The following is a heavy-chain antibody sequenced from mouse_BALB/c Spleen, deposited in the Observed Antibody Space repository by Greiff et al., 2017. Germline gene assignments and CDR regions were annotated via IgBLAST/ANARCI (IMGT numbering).Heavy chain of an antibody. V-gene: IGHV5-17*02. CDR2: ISSGSSTI. CDR1: GFTFSSFG. Sequence: EVKVVESGGGLVQPGGSRKLSCAASGFTFSSFGMHWVRQAPEKGLEWVAYISSGSSTIYYADTVKGRFTISRDNPKNTLFLQMTSLRSEDTAMYYCARGDSYMDYWGQGTSVTVSS. J-gene: IGHJ4*01. CDR3: ARGDSYMDY. D-gene: IGHD2-13*01.